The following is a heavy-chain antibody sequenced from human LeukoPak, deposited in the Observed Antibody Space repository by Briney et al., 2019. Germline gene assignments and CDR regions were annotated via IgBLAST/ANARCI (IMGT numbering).Heavy chain of an antibody. D-gene: IGHD2-21*02. CDR3: ARRPGYCGGDCYFDY. Sequence: GASVKVSCKASGGTFSSYAISWVRQAPGQGLEWMGGIIPILGTANYAQKFQGRVTITADESTSTAYMELSSLRSEDTAVYYCARRPGYCGGDCYFDYWGQGTLVTVSS. CDR1: GGTFSSYA. CDR2: IIPILGTA. J-gene: IGHJ4*02. V-gene: IGHV1-69*13.